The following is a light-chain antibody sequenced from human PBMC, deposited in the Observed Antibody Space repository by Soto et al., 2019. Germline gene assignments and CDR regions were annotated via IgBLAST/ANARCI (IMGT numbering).Light chain of an antibody. J-gene: IGLJ2*01. V-gene: IGLV2-14*03. CDR1: SSDVGGYNF. Sequence: ALTQPASVSGSPGQSITISCTGTSSDVGGYNFVSWYQQHPGRAPKLMIYDVSNRPSGISNRFSASKSGNTASLTISGLQAEDEADYYCSSYTASSTLVVFGGGTKLTVL. CDR2: DVS. CDR3: SSYTASSTLVV.